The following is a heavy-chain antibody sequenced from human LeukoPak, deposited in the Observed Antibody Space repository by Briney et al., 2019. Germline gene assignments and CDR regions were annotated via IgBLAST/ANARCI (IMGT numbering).Heavy chain of an antibody. J-gene: IGHJ4*02. CDR1: GGSFSGYY. CDR3: ARDTTYYVFWSGYPDY. V-gene: IGHV4-34*01. CDR2: INHSGST. D-gene: IGHD3-3*01. Sequence: PSETLSLTCAVYGGSFSGYYWSWIRQPPGKGLEWIGEINHSGSTNYNPSLKSRVTVSVDTSKNQFSLKLSSVTAADTAVYYCARDTTYYVFWSGYPDYWGQGTLVTVST.